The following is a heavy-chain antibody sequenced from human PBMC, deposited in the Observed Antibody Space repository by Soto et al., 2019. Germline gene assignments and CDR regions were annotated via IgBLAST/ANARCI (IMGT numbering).Heavy chain of an antibody. Sequence: EVQLVESGGGLVQPGRSLRLSCAASGFTFDDYAMHWVRQAPGKGLEWVSGISWNSGSIGYADSVQGRFTISRDNAKNPLHLQMNGLRAEDTALYYCAKSLGYSGYDSSYYFDYWGQGTLVTVSS. V-gene: IGHV3-9*01. J-gene: IGHJ4*02. D-gene: IGHD5-12*01. CDR3: AKSLGYSGYDSSYYFDY. CDR2: ISWNSGSI. CDR1: GFTFDDYA.